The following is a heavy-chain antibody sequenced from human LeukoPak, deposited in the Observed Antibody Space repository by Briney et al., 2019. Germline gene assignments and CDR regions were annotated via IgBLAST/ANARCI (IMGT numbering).Heavy chain of an antibody. Sequence: ASVKVSCKASGYTFTGYYMHWVRQAPGQGLEWMGWINPNSGGTNYAQKFQGWVTMTRDTSISTAYMELSRLRSDDTAVYYCARAGHLYCSGGSCYGAFDIWGQGTMVTVSS. CDR2: INPNSGGT. J-gene: IGHJ3*02. CDR1: GYTFTGYY. CDR3: ARAGHLYCSGGSCYGAFDI. V-gene: IGHV1-2*04. D-gene: IGHD2-15*01.